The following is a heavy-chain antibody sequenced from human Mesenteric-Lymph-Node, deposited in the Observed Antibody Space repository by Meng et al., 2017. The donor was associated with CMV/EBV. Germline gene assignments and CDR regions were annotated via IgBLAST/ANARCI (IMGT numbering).Heavy chain of an antibody. J-gene: IGHJ3*02. CDR3: ARDEVDFWSGWADSANTDDAFDI. V-gene: IGHV3-23*01. D-gene: IGHD3-3*01. CDR2: ITTSGGST. Sequence: GGSLRLSCVASGFTFSSHAMSWVRQAPGKGLEWVSGITTSGGSTYYADSVKGRFIISRDNSKNTLYLQMESLRAEDTAVYYCARDEVDFWSGWADSANTDDAFDIWGQGTMVTVSS. CDR1: GFTFSSHA.